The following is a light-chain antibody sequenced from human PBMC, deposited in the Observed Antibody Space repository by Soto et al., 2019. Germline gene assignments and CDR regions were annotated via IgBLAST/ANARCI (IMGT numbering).Light chain of an antibody. CDR2: EVT. V-gene: IGLV2-23*02. Sequence: QSALTQPASVSGSPGQSITISCIWTSSDVGNYELVSWYQQLPGKAPKLIIYEVTKRPSGVPNRFSGSKSGNTASLTISGLLAEDEADYHCCSFAGGTTYVVFGGGTQLTVL. CDR1: SSDVGNYEL. J-gene: IGLJ2*01. CDR3: CSFAGGTTYVV.